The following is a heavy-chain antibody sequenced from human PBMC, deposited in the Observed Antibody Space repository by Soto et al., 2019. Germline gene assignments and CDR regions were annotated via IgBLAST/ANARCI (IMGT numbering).Heavy chain of an antibody. CDR3: ARDRGGDRGDAFDI. V-gene: IGHV4-39*07. J-gene: IGHJ3*02. CDR2: IYYSGST. D-gene: IGHD2-21*02. CDR1: GGSISSSSYY. Sequence: SETLSLTCTVSGGSISSSSYYWGWIRQPPGKGLEWIGSIYYSGSTYYNPSLKSRVTISVDTSKNQFSLKLSSVTAAGTAVYYCARDRGGDRGDAFDIWGQGTMVTVSS.